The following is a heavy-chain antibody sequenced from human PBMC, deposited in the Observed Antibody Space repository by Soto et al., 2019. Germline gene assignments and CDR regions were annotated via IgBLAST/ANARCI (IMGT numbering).Heavy chain of an antibody. CDR2: ISGSGGST. J-gene: IGHJ4*02. CDR1: GFTFSSYA. V-gene: IGHV3-23*01. Sequence: GGSLRLSCAASGFTFSSYAMSWVRQAPGKGLEWVSAISGSGGSTYYADSVKGRFTISRDNSKNTLYLQMNSLRAEDTAVYYCAKSSYYYDGNGYFYFDYWGQGALVTVSS. D-gene: IGHD3-22*01. CDR3: AKSSYYYDGNGYFYFDY.